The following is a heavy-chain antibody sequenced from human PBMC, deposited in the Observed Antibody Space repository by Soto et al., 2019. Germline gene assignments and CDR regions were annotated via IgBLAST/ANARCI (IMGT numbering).Heavy chain of an antibody. CDR3: ASVFVGATAHDAFDM. D-gene: IGHD1-26*01. J-gene: IGHJ3*02. V-gene: IGHV3-21*01. CDR2: ICSRSSYI. CDR1: GFTFSTYS. Sequence: EVQLVESGGGLVKPGGSLRLSCAASGFTFSTYSMNWVRQAPGKGLEWVSFICSRSSYIYYAYSVKGRFTISRDNAKNSLYLQMNSLRHEDTAVYYGASVFVGATAHDAFDMWGQGTMVTVCS.